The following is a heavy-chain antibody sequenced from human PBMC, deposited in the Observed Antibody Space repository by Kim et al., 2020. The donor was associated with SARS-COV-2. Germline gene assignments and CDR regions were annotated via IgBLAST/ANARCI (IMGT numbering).Heavy chain of an antibody. Sequence: TYFNPSLKSRVTISVDTSKNQFSLKLSSVTAADTAVYYCARLSVYWYFDLWGRGTLVTVSS. CDR2: T. V-gene: IGHV4-39*07. CDR3: ARLSVYWYFDL. D-gene: IGHD1-26*01. J-gene: IGHJ2*01.